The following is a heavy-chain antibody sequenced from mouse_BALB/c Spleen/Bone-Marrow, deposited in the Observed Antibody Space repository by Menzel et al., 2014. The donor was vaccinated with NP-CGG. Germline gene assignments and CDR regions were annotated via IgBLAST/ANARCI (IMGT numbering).Heavy chain of an antibody. J-gene: IGHJ2*01. CDR3: ARPTTVVATGGSFDY. CDR1: GFTFSSYG. D-gene: IGHD1-1*01. CDR2: ISSGGSYT. V-gene: IGHV5-6*01. Sequence: EVKLMESGGDLVKPGGSLKLSCAASGFTFSSYGMSWVRQTPDKRLEWVATISSGGSYTYYPGSVKGRFTISRDNAKNTLYLQMSSLKSEDTAMYYCARPTTVVATGGSFDYWGQGTTLTVSS.